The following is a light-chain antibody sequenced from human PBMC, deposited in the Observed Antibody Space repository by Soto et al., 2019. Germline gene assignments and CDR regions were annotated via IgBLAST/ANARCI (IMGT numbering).Light chain of an antibody. CDR3: QQSYSFLS. J-gene: IGKJ4*01. CDR2: GAS. CDR1: QNINSY. V-gene: IGKV1-39*01. Sequence: IQMTQSPLSLSASVGDKVTLTCRTSQNINSYLSWYQQKPGKAPRLLIYGASSLQVGVPSRFIGSGSGTDFTLTITSLQPEDFATYYCQQSYSFLSFAGGTRWIS.